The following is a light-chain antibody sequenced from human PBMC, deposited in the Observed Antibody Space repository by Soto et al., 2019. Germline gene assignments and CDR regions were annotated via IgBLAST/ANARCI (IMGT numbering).Light chain of an antibody. V-gene: IGKV3D-11*02. CDR3: QQRDYWQVT. Sequence: EIVLTQSPGTLSLYKGERATLSCRASQSVTNNQFAWFRQKPGQAPRLLIYDVSNRATGIPARFSGSGSGTDFALTISSLEPEDFAVYYCQQRDYWQVTFGQGTRLEIK. CDR2: DVS. CDR1: QSVTNN. J-gene: IGKJ5*01.